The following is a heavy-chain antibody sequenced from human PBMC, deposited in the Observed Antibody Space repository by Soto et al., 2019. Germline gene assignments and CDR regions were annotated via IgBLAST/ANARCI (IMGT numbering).Heavy chain of an antibody. D-gene: IGHD3-22*01. Sequence: EVELLESGGGLVQPGGSLRLSCAASGFTFKNYAMTWVRQAPGKGLEWVSGIVANGGSTDYADSVKGRFTISRDNSKNMLYLQMKRLRVDDMAVYYCAKDQSYYYDSSGSRAEYWGQGTLVTVSS. J-gene: IGHJ4*02. CDR2: IVANGGST. CDR1: GFTFKNYA. V-gene: IGHV3-23*01. CDR3: AKDQSYYYDSSGSRAEY.